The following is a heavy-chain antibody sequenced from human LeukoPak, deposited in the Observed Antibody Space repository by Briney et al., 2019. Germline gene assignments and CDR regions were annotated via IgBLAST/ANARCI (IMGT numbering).Heavy chain of an antibody. V-gene: IGHV3-53*01. Sequence: GGSLRLSCAASGFTVTSKYMSWVRQAAGAGLEWVSVVYSGGQTYYADSVKGRFTISRDIAKNTLYLQMNSLRAEDTAVYYCARDGITMVRGVITTEPLDYWGQGTLVTVSS. CDR1: GFTVTSKY. D-gene: IGHD3-10*01. J-gene: IGHJ4*02. CDR2: VYSGGQT. CDR3: ARDGITMVRGVITTEPLDY.